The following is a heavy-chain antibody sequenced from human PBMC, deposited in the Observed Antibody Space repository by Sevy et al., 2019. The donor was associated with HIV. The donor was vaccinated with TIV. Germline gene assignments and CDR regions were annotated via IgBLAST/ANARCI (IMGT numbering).Heavy chain of an antibody. CDR1: GFTFSSYG. V-gene: IGHV3-30*18. CDR3: AKDLGNAEYFQH. J-gene: IGHJ1*01. Sequence: GGSLRLSCAASGFTFSSYGMHWVRQAPGKGLEWVAVISYDGSNKYYADSVKGRFTISRDNSKNTLYLQMNSLRAEDTALYYCAKDLGNAEYFQHWGQGTLVTVSS. CDR2: ISYDGSNK.